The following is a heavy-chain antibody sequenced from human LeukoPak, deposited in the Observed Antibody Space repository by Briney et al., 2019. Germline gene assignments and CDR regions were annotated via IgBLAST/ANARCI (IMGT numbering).Heavy chain of an antibody. J-gene: IGHJ3*02. CDR2: IYPGDSDS. CDR3: AKTLAGAFDI. D-gene: IGHD6-13*01. Sequence: GESLKISCKGSGYSFTSYWIGWVRQMPGKGLEWMGIIYPGDSDSRYSPSFQGQVTISADKSITTAYLQWSSLKASDSAMYYCAKTLAGAFDIWGQGTMVTASS. V-gene: IGHV5-51*01. CDR1: GYSFTSYW.